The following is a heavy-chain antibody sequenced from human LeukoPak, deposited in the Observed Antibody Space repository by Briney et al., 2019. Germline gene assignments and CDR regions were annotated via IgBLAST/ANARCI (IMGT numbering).Heavy chain of an antibody. CDR1: GFTFSSYW. J-gene: IGHJ4*02. CDR2: IKQDGSEK. D-gene: IGHD3-10*01. V-gene: IGHV3-7*01. CDR3: ARDYYTSGSPNDY. Sequence: GGSLRLSCAASGFTFSSYWMSWVRQAPGKGLEWVANIKQDGSEKYYVDSVKGRFTTSRDNAKNTLYLQMNSLRAEDTAVYYCARDYYTSGSPNDYWGQGTLVTVSS.